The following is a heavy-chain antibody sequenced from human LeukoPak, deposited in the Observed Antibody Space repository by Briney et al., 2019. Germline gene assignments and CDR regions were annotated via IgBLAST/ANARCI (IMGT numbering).Heavy chain of an antibody. CDR1: GFTFSSYE. D-gene: IGHD6-19*01. V-gene: IGHV3-48*03. J-gene: IGHJ3*02. Sequence: PGGSLRLSCAASGFTFSSYEMNWVRQAPGKGLEWVSYINSSGSTIYYADSVKGRFTISRDNAKNSLYLQMNSLRAEDTAVYYCARDSGWPHDAFDIWGQGTMVTVSS. CDR2: INSSGSTI. CDR3: ARDSGWPHDAFDI.